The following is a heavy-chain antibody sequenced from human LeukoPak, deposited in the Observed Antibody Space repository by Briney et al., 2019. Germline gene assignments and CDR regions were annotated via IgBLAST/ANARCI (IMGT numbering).Heavy chain of an antibody. V-gene: IGHV1-8*02. Sequence: ASVKVSCKASGGTFSNYAISWVRQATGQGLEWMGWMNPNSGNTGYAQKFQGRVTMTRNTSISTAYMELSSLRSEDTAVYYCARGRESSSWTDYWGQGTLVTVSS. CDR1: GGTFSNYA. CDR3: ARGRESSSWTDY. J-gene: IGHJ4*02. CDR2: MNPNSGNT. D-gene: IGHD6-13*01.